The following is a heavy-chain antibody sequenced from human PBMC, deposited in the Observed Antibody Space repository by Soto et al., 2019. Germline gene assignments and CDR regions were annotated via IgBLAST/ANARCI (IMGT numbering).Heavy chain of an antibody. CDR3: AKGWSSSAWDSHYFDS. V-gene: IGHV3-23*01. Sequence: EVHLLESGGGLVQPGGSLRLSCAASGFTFSNYAMRWVRQAPGKGLEWVAAASGSGGAAYYADSVKGRFTISRDNAKNTMSLAMNSLRADDSAVYYCAKGWSSSAWDSHYFDSWGQGIRVTVSS. CDR2: ASGSGGAA. J-gene: IGHJ4*02. CDR1: GFTFSNYA. D-gene: IGHD3-3*01.